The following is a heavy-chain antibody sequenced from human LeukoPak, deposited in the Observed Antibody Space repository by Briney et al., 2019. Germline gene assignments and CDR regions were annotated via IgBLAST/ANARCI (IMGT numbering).Heavy chain of an antibody. Sequence: PSETLSLTCAVYGGSFSGYYWSCIRQPPGKGLEWIGEINHSGSTNYNPSLKSRVTISVDTSKNQFSLKLSSVTAADTAVYYCARDTVVVPAASNWFDPWGQGTLVTVSS. CDR3: ARDTVVVPAASNWFDP. CDR2: INHSGST. V-gene: IGHV4-34*01. CDR1: GGSFSGYY. D-gene: IGHD2-2*01. J-gene: IGHJ5*02.